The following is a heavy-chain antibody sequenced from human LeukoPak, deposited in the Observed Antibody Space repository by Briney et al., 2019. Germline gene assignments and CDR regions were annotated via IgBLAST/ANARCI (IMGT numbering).Heavy chain of an antibody. D-gene: IGHD5-12*01. V-gene: IGHV3-21*06. J-gene: IGHJ3*02. CDR1: GFTFSSYN. CDR2: ITSSSSYI. Sequence: GGSLRLSCAASGFTFSSYNMNWVRQAPGKGPEWVSSITSSSSYIYYADSVKGRFTISRDNAKNSLYLQMDSLRVEDTAVYYCARGVGSGYDWNAFDIWGQGTMVTVSS. CDR3: ARGVGSGYDWNAFDI.